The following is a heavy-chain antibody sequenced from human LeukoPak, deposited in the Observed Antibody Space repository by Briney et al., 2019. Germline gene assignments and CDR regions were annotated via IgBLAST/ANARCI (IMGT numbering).Heavy chain of an antibody. CDR3: ARWFAPGSYYFHH. V-gene: IGHV4-59*01. Sequence: KPSETLSLTCTVAGGSISSYYWSWIRQPPGKGLEWIGYIYYSGSTNYNPSLKSRVTISVDTSKNQFSLKLSSVTAADTAVYYCARWFAPGSYYFHHWGQGTLVTVSS. CDR1: GGSISSYY. D-gene: IGHD3-10*01. CDR2: IYYSGST. J-gene: IGHJ4*02.